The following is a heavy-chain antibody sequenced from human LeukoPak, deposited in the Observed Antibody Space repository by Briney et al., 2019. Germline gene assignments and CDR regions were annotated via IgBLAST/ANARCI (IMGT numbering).Heavy chain of an antibody. CDR2: IKSKTDGGTT. V-gene: IGHV3-15*01. J-gene: IGHJ4*02. CDR1: GFTFSNAW. Sequence: KSGGSLRLSCAASGFTFSNAWMSWVRQAPGKGLEWVGRIKSKTDGGTTDYAAPVKGRFTISRDDSKNTLYLQMNSLKTEDTAVYYCTTDFHLTHSGPQAGADYWGQGTLVTVSS. CDR3: TTDFHLTHSGPQAGADY. D-gene: IGHD3-10*01.